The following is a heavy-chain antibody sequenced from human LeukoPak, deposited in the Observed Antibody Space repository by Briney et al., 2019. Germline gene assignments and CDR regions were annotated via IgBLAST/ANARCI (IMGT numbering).Heavy chain of an antibody. Sequence: PSETLSLTCAVSGYSISSGYFWVWIRQPPGKGLEWIGSIYHTGATYYNPSLRSPVTISVDTSKNQFSLEVNSVTAADTAVYYRARDLGLTISANWFDPWGQGTLVTVSS. J-gene: IGHJ5*02. V-gene: IGHV4-38-2*02. CDR3: ARDLGLTISANWFDP. CDR2: IYHTGAT. D-gene: IGHD3-9*01. CDR1: GYSISSGYF.